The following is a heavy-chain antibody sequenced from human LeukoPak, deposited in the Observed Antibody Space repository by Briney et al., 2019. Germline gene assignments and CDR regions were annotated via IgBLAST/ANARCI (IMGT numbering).Heavy chain of an antibody. CDR1: GGTFSSYA. D-gene: IGHD1-14*01. V-gene: IGHV1-69*04. CDR2: IIPILGIA. J-gene: IGHJ1*01. CDR3: ARSGTLLYDRKYFQH. Sequence: ASVKVSCKASGGTFSSYAISWVRQAPGQGLEWMGRIIPILGIANYAQKFQGRVTITADKSTSTAYMELSSLRSEDTAVYYCARSGTLLYDRKYFQHWGQGTLVTVSS.